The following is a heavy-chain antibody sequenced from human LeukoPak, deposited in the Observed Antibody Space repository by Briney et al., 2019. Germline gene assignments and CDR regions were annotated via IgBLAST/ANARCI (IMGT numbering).Heavy chain of an antibody. CDR2: INHSGST. D-gene: IGHD6-13*01. V-gene: IGHV4-34*01. CDR1: VGSFSVYY. J-gene: IGHJ6*03. CDR3: ARLYGDSSSCYYYMDV. Sequence: SETLSLTCAVYVGSFSVYYWSWIRQPPGKGLEWIGEINHSGSTYHNPSLTSRVPIPVDTSKNQIPLKLTSVTAAETAVYYCARLYGDSSSCYYYMDVWGKGTTVTISS.